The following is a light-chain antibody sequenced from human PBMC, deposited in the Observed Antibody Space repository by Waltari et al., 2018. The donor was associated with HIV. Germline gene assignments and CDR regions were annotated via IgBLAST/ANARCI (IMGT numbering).Light chain of an antibody. CDR2: EVT. J-gene: IGLJ2*01. CDR3: SSYAAMNNFYVL. V-gene: IGLV2-8*01. Sequence: QSALTQPPSVSGSPGQSVTIPCTVTSSDIGLYNYVSWYQQCPGKAPKLVIFEVTKRPSGVHDRFSGSKSGNTASLTVSGLQPEDEGDYYCSSYAAMNNFYVLFGGGTKLTVL. CDR1: SSDIGLYNY.